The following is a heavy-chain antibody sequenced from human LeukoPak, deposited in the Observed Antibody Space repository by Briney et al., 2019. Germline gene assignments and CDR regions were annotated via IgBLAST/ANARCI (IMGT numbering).Heavy chain of an antibody. CDR3: AGGYSYGLNYFDY. D-gene: IGHD5-18*01. J-gene: IGHJ4*02. CDR2: INHSGNT. CDR1: GGSFSGYY. V-gene: IGHV4-34*01. Sequence: SETLCLTCAVYGGSFSGYYWSWIRQPPGKGLEWIGEINHSGNTNYNPSLKSRVTISVDTSKNQFSLKLSSVTAADTAVYYCAGGYSYGLNYFDYWGQGALVTVSS.